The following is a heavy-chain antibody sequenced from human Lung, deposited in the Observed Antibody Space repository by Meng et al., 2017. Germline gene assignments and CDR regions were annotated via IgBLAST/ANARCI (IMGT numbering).Heavy chain of an antibody. CDR2: INPKSGDT. D-gene: IGHD6-25*01. CDR1: GYNFPDYH. V-gene: IGHV1-2*06. CDR3: ARDEDISAAGKLFGDY. J-gene: IGHJ4*02. Sequence: QVQLVQSGAEVKKPGASVKVSCKPSGYNFPDYHIHWVRRAPGQGLEWMGRINPKSGDTHYAQRFQGRVTMTGDTSISTAYMELSGLRSDDTAMYYCARDEDISAAGKLFGDYWGQGTLVTVSS.